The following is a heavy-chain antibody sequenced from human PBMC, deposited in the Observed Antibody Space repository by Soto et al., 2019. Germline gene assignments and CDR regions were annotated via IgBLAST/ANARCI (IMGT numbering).Heavy chain of an antibody. Sequence: SETLSLTCTVTGGSISTYYWSWIRQPPGKGLEWIGHIYYTGNTNYNPSLKSRVTISVDTSKNQFSLKLSSVTAADTAVYYCARVIVVVPAAIPVYYGMDVWGQGTTVAVSS. CDR1: GGSISTYY. CDR3: ARVIVVVPAAIPVYYGMDV. CDR2: IYYTGNT. V-gene: IGHV4-59*12. D-gene: IGHD2-2*01. J-gene: IGHJ6*02.